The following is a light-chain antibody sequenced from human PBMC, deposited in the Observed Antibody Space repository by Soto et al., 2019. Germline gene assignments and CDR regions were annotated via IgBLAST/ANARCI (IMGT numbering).Light chain of an antibody. CDR1: SSDVGGYNS. CDR3: SLYTSENAYV. Sequence: QSALTQPRSVSGSPGQSVAISCTGSSSDVGGYNSVSWYQQHPGKAPKLMIYEVSKRPSGVPDRFSGSKSGNTASLTISGLQAADEADYYCSLYTSENAYVFGTGTKLTVL. J-gene: IGLJ1*01. CDR2: EVS. V-gene: IGLV2-11*01.